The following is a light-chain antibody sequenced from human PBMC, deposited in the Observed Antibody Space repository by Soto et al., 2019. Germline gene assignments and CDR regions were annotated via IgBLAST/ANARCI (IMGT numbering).Light chain of an antibody. CDR2: DAS. J-gene: IGKJ1*01. V-gene: IGKV1-5*01. Sequence: IQMTQSPSSLSASVGDRFTITCRASQSISSWLAWYQQKPGKAPKLLIYDASSLESGVPSRFSGSGSGTDFTLTISRLEPEDFAVYYCQQYGGSPWTFGQGTKVDIK. CDR3: QQYGGSPWT. CDR1: QSISSW.